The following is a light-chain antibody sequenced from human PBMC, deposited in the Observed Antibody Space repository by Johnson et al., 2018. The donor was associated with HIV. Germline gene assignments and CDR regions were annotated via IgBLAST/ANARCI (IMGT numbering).Light chain of an antibody. CDR3: GTWDSSLSAYV. Sequence: QSVLTQPPSVSAAPGQKVTISCSGSSSNIGNNYVSWYQQLPGTAPKFLIYDNNKRPSGIPDRFSGSKSGTSATLGITGLQTGDEADYYCGTWDSSLSAYVFGTGTKVTV. CDR2: DNN. J-gene: IGLJ1*01. CDR1: SSNIGNNY. V-gene: IGLV1-51*01.